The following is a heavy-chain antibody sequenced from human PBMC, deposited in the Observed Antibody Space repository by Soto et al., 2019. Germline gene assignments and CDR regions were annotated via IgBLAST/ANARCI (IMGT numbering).Heavy chain of an antibody. CDR1: GGTFSSYA. V-gene: IGHV1-69*06. J-gene: IGHJ6*02. Sequence: GASVKVSCKASGGTFSSYAISWVRQAPGQGLEWMGGIIPIFGTANYAQKFQGRVTITADKSTSTAYMELRSLRSEDTAVYYCARDAGGYRFYYGMDVWGQGTTVTVSS. CDR2: IIPIFGTA. CDR3: ARDAGGYRFYYGMDV. D-gene: IGHD2-15*01.